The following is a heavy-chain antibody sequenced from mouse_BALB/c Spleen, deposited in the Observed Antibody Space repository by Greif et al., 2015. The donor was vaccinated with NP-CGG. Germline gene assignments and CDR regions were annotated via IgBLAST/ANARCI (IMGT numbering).Heavy chain of an antibody. J-gene: IGHJ4*01. CDR3: ARHRYDAFYAMDY. CDR2: IYPGNVNT. D-gene: IGHD2-14*01. Sequence: VKLMESGPELVKPGASVRISCKASGYTFTSYYIHWVKQRPGQGLEWIGRIYPGNVNTKYNEKLKGKATLTADKSSSTAYMQLSSLTSEDSAVYFCARHRYDAFYAMDYWGQGTSVTVSS. V-gene: IGHV1S56*01. CDR1: GYTFTSYY.